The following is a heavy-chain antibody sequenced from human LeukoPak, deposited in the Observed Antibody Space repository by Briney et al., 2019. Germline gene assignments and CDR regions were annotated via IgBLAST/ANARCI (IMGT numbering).Heavy chain of an antibody. CDR3: AAGGYYLAFDY. J-gene: IGHJ4*02. CDR2: ISAHNGNT. V-gene: IGHV1-18*01. CDR1: GYIFTNYG. D-gene: IGHD3-3*01. Sequence: ASVKVSCKASGYIFTNYGISWVRQAPGQGLEWMGWISAHNGNTDYAQKLQGRVTMTTDTSTGTAYMELRSLRSDDTAVYYCAAGGYYLAFDYWGQGTLVTVSS.